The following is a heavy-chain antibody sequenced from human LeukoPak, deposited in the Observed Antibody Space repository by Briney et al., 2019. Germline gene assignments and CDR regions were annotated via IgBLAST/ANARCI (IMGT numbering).Heavy chain of an antibody. J-gene: IGHJ6*02. Sequence: GGSLRLSCAASGFTVSSNYMSWVRQAPGKGLEWVSVIYSGGSTYYADSVKGRFTIPRDNSKNTLYLQMNSLRAEDTAVYYCARVIGHQLTYYYYYYGMDVWGQGTTVTVSS. CDR1: GFTVSSNY. CDR2: IYSGGST. CDR3: ARVIGHQLTYYYYYYGMDV. D-gene: IGHD2-2*01. V-gene: IGHV3-53*01.